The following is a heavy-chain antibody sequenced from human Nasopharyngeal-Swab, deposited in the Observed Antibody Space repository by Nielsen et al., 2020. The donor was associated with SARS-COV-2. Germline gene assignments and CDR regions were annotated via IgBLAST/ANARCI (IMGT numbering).Heavy chain of an antibody. J-gene: IGHJ3*01. Sequence: GESLKISCAAPGFTFESHKMSWLRQAPGKGLEWVANIKADGSETSYVDSVKGRFTISRDNAKNSLYLQMTSLRAEDPAVYFCASAWRGFSTWGQGTMVTVSS. CDR2: IKADGSET. CDR1: GFTFESHK. CDR3: ASAWRGFST. V-gene: IGHV3-7*01. D-gene: IGHD3-3*01.